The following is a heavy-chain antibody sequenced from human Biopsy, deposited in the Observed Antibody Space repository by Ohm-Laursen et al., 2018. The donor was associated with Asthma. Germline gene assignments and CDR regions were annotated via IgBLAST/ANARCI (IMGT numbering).Heavy chain of an antibody. V-gene: IGHV3-11*06. CDR1: GFTFSDSY. CDR3: ARHLSPGYHHYAMDV. Sequence: SLRLSCAASGFTFSDSYMSWIRQAPGKGLEWISYIGSTRLYTNSADSVKGRFSISRGNAKNSLYLHMNSLRVEDTAVYYCARHLSPGYHHYAMDVWGQGTTVTVS. J-gene: IGHJ6*02. D-gene: IGHD3-16*02. CDR2: IGSTRLYT.